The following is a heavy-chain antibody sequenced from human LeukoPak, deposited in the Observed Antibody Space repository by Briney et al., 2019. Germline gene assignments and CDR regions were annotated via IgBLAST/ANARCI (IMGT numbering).Heavy chain of an antibody. D-gene: IGHD6-6*01. V-gene: IGHV3-53*01. CDR2: IYAGGST. CDR1: GFNVSRNY. Sequence: GGSLRLSCAASGFNVSRNYMSWVRQAPGKGLEWVSVIYAGGSTYYADSVKGRFTISRDDSKNTLYLQMNGLRAEDTAVYYCAKTLSGSSEYWGQGTLVTVSS. J-gene: IGHJ4*02. CDR3: AKTLSGSSEY.